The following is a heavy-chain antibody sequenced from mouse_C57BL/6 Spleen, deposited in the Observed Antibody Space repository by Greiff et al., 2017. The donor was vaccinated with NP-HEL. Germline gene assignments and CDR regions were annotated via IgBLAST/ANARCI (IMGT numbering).Heavy chain of an antibody. V-gene: IGHV1-53*01. Sequence: QVQLQQPGTELVKPGASVKLSCKASGYTFTSYWMHWVKQRPGQGLEWIGNIGPGSGSTYYNEKFKGKATLTADKSSSTAYMQLSSLTSEDSAVYFCARIYYDYDVGYFDVWGTGTTVTVSS. J-gene: IGHJ1*03. D-gene: IGHD2-4*01. CDR2: IGPGSGST. CDR1: GYTFTSYW. CDR3: ARIYYDYDVGYFDV.